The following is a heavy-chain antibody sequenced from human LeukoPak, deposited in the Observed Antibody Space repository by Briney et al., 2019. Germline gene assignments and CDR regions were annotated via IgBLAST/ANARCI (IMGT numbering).Heavy chain of an antibody. CDR3: ARGRWLQLPDY. CDR2: IYYSGST. V-gene: IGHV4-59*01. Sequence: SETLSLTCTVSACSISTFFWSWIGHPPGKGLEWIGYIYYSGSTDYNPSLKSRVTISVDTSKNQFSLKLTSVTAADTAVYYCARGRWLQLPDYWGQGTLVTVSS. J-gene: IGHJ4*02. CDR1: ACSISTFF. D-gene: IGHD5-24*01.